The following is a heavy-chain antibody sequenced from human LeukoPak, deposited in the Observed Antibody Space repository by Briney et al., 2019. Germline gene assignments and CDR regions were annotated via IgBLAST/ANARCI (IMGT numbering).Heavy chain of an antibody. Sequence: SESLSLTCTVSGGSMSSYYWSWIRQPPGKGLEWIGYIYYSGSTNYNPSLKSRVTISVDTSKNQFSLKLSSVTAADTAVYYCPRDSSHGSGSYNYWGQGTLVTVS. CDR2: IYYSGST. CDR1: GGSMSSYY. J-gene: IGHJ4*02. D-gene: IGHD3-10*01. CDR3: PRDSSHGSGSYNY. V-gene: IGHV4-59*01.